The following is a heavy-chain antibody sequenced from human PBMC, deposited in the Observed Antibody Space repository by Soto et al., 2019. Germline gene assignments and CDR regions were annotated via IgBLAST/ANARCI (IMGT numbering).Heavy chain of an antibody. Sequence: PSETLSLTCAVSGASFSGSYWSWIRQPPGKGLEWIGYAYYSGTTVYNPSLKSRVSISVDTSKKHVSLRLNSVTAADTAVYYCAVWSALTQYYFDSWGHGTMVT. CDR1: GASFSGSY. CDR3: AVWSALTQYYFDS. J-gene: IGHJ4*01. V-gene: IGHV4-59*13. D-gene: IGHD3-3*01. CDR2: AYYSGTT.